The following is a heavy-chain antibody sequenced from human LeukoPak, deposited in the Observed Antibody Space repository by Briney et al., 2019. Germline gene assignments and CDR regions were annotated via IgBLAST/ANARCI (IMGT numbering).Heavy chain of an antibody. V-gene: IGHV3-23*01. J-gene: IGHJ4*02. CDR1: GFTFSGCA. CDR3: AKGLYDWLSDTDY. Sequence: GGSLRLSCAAFGFTFSGCAMSWVRQAPGKGLEWVSAIRGSGGTTYYADSVKGRFTISRDNSKDTLYLQMNSLRAEDTALYYCAKGLYDWLSDTDYWGQGTLVTVSS. D-gene: IGHD3-9*01. CDR2: IRGSGGTT.